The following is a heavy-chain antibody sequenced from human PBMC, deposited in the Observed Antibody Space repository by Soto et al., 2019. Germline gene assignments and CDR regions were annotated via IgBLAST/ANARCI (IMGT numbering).Heavy chain of an antibody. V-gene: IGHV1-3*05. D-gene: IGHD2-21*02. CDR3: ARDGGDCGYRLIYYYYIGLDV. J-gene: IGHJ6*02. Sequence: QVQLVQSGAEEKKPGASVKVSCKASGYAFSSYAMHWVRQAPGQGLEWMGWINIGSGNTEYSQNFQDRITITRDTSASTVYMELSSLRSEDTAVYYCARDGGDCGYRLIYYYYIGLDVWGQVTTVSVSS. CDR1: GYAFSSYA. CDR2: INIGSGNT.